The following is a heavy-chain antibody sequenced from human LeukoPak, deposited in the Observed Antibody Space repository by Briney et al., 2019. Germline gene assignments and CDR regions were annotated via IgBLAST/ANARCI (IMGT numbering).Heavy chain of an antibody. V-gene: IGHV1-18*01. CDR2: SSPYNGNT. J-gene: IGHJ4*02. D-gene: IGHD6-19*01. CDR1: GYTFTTYG. CDR3: ARGGTSGWRTPNDDY. Sequence: ASVKVSCKASGYTFTTYGISWVRQAPGQGLEWMGWSSPYNGNTNYAQKLRVRVTMTTDTSTSTAYMELRSLRSDDTAVYYCARGGTSGWRTPNDDYWGQGTLVTVSS.